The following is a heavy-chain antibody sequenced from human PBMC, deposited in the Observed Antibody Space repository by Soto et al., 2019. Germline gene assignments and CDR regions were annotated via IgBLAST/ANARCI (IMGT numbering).Heavy chain of an antibody. Sequence: PSETLSLTCTVSGGSISSGGYYWSWIRQPPGKGLEWIGYIYYSGSTYYNPSLKSRVTISVDTSKNQLSLKLSSVTAADTAVYYCARDNILGILYGGMDVWGQGTTVTVSS. D-gene: IGHD3-3*01. CDR3: ARDNILGILYGGMDV. V-gene: IGHV4-30-4*01. CDR2: IYYSGST. J-gene: IGHJ6*02. CDR1: GGSISSGGYY.